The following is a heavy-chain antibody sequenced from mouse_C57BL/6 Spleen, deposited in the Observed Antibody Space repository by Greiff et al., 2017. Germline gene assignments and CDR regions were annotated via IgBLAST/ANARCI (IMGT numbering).Heavy chain of an antibody. V-gene: IGHV1-82*01. CDR2: IYPGDGDT. Sequence: QVQLQQSGPELVKPGASVKISCKASGYAFSSSWMNWVKQRPGKGLEWIGRIYPGDGDTNYNGKFKGKATLTADKSSSTAYMQLSSLTSEDSAVYFCARGGGVGDYFDYWGQGTTLTVSS. J-gene: IGHJ2*01. CDR1: GYAFSSSW. CDR3: ARGGGVGDYFDY.